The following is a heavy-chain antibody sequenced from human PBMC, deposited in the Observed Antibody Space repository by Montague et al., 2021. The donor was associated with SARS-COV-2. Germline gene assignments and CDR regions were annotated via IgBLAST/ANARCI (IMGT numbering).Heavy chain of an antibody. J-gene: IGHJ5*02. Sequence: SETLSLTCTVSGGSISSYYWSWIRQPPGKGLEWIGYMSYGESTNXNPSLKSRVTTSVDTSKNQLSLKVNSVTAADTAVYYCARRDGYCSSTRCPHWFDPWGQGTLVTVSS. CDR2: MSYGEST. CDR3: ARRDGYCSSTRCPHWFDP. CDR1: GGSISSYY. D-gene: IGHD2-2*01. V-gene: IGHV4-59*01.